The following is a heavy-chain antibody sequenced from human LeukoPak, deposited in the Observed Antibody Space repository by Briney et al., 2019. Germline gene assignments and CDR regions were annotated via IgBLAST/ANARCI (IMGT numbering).Heavy chain of an antibody. D-gene: IGHD6-19*01. CDR3: ARGISGWYEFDY. CDR1: GYSISSGYY. Sequence: PSETLSLTCAVSGYSISSGYYWAWIRQPPGKGLEWIGSIYHSGSTYYNPSLKSRVTISVDTSKNQFSLKLSSVTAADTAVYYCARGISGWYEFDYWGQGTLVTVSS. V-gene: IGHV4-38-2*01. J-gene: IGHJ4*02. CDR2: IYHSGST.